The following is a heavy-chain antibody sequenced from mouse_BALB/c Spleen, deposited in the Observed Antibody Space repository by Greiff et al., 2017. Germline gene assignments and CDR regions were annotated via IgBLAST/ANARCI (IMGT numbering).Heavy chain of an antibody. J-gene: IGHJ4*01. CDR1: GYTFTSYW. CDR3: TRGGGGDAIDY. Sequence: VQLQQSGTVLAKPGASVKMSCKASGYTFTSYWMHWVKQRHGQGLEWIGAIYPGNSGTSYNQKFKGKAKLTVDTSSSTAYMELSSLTNEDSAVYYCTRGGGGDAIDYWGQGTSVTVSS. CDR2: IYPGNSGT. D-gene: IGHD1-1*02. V-gene: IGHV1-5*01.